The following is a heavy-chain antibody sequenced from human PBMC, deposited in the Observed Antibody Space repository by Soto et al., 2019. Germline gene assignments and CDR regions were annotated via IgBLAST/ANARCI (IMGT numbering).Heavy chain of an antibody. Sequence: PSETLSLTCTVSGGSISSYYWSWIRQPAGKGLEWIGRIYTSGSTNYNPSLKSRVTMSVDTSKNQFSLKLSSVTAADTAVYYCARGGSGIWSGYIDYWGQATLVTVYS. J-gene: IGHJ4*02. D-gene: IGHD3-3*01. CDR3: ARGGSGIWSGYIDY. V-gene: IGHV4-4*07. CDR2: IYTSGST. CDR1: GGSISSYY.